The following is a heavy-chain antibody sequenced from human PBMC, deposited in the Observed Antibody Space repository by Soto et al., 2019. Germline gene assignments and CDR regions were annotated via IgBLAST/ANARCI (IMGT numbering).Heavy chain of an antibody. J-gene: IGHJ3*02. CDR2: INHSGST. D-gene: IGHD3-22*01. V-gene: IGHV4-34*01. CDR3: AGASYYYDSSGYLLSDAFDI. Sequence: PSETLSLTCAVYGGSFSGYYWSWIRQPPGKGLEWIGEINHSGSTNYNPSLKSRVTISVDTSKNQFSLKLSSVTAADTAVYYCAGASYYYDSSGYLLSDAFDIWGQGTMVTVS. CDR1: GGSFSGYY.